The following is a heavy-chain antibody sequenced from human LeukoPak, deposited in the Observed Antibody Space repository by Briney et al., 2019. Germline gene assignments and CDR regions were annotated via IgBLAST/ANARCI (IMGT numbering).Heavy chain of an antibody. D-gene: IGHD3-9*01. CDR1: GYTFTSYA. V-gene: IGHV1-3*01. J-gene: IGHJ4*02. CDR3: ARGTSVLRYFDWLLPYFDY. CDR2: INAGNGNT. Sequence: ASVKVSCKASGYTFTSYAMHWVRQAPGQRLEWMGWINAGNGNTKYSQKFQGRVTITRDTSASIAYMELSSLRSEDTAVYYCARGTSVLRYFDWLLPYFDYWGQGTLVTVSS.